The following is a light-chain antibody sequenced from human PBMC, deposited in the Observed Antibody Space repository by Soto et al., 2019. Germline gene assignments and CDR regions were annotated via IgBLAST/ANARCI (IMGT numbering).Light chain of an antibody. CDR2: DAS. Sequence: SPCTLRLVTQERATLSFMGRQTVSSSFLAWYQQKPGQAPRLLIYDASNRATGIPARFSGSGSGTDFTLTISSLEPEDFAVYYCQQRSNWPPSIPFGQVTRLQI. CDR1: QTVSSSF. J-gene: IGKJ5*01. V-gene: IGKV3-11*01. CDR3: QQRSNWPPSIP.